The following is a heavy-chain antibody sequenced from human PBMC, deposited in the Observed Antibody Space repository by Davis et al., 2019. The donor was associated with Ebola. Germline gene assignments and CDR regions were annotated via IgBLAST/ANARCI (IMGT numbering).Heavy chain of an antibody. CDR1: GFTFSSYG. CDR3: VKDTSNIWFDV. CDR2: IWYDGSNK. Sequence: GESLKISCAASGFTFSSYGMHWVRQAPGKGLEWVAVIWYDGSNKYYADSVKGRFTISRDNSKSTLYLQMNSLRVEDTAMYYCVKDTSNIWFDVWGQGTLVTVSS. D-gene: IGHD2/OR15-2a*01. V-gene: IGHV3-33*06. J-gene: IGHJ3*01.